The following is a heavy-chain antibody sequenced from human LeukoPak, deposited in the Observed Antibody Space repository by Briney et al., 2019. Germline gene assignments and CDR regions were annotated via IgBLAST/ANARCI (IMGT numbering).Heavy chain of an antibody. D-gene: IGHD2-2*01. CDR2: ISYDGSNK. Sequence: SLRLSCAASGFTFSSYAMHWVRQAPGKGLEWVAVISYDGSNKYYADSVKGRFTISRDNSKNTLYLQMNSLRAEDTAVYYCAREGARAVVVPAAVFDYWGQGTLVTVSS. CDR3: AREGARAVVVPAAVFDY. J-gene: IGHJ4*02. CDR1: GFTFSSYA. V-gene: IGHV3-30*04.